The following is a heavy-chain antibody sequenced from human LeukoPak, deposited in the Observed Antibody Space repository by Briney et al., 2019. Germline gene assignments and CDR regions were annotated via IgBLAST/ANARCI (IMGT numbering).Heavy chain of an antibody. J-gene: IGHJ4*02. D-gene: IGHD6-19*01. CDR1: GGSISSYY. Sequence: SETLSLTCTVSGGSISSYYWSWIRQPAGKGLEWIGRIYTSGSTNYNPSLKSRVTMSVDTSKNQFSLKLSSVTAADTAVYYCARDDYSSGWTPFDYWGQGTLVTVSS. CDR3: ARDDYSSGWTPFDY. V-gene: IGHV4-4*07. CDR2: IYTSGST.